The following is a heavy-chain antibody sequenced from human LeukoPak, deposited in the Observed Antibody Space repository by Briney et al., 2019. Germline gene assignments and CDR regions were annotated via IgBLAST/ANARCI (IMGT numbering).Heavy chain of an antibody. D-gene: IGHD2-2*01. CDR3: AKVGYCSSTSCYHWVEYYYGMDV. J-gene: IGHJ6*02. V-gene: IGHV3-23*01. Sequence: GGSLRLSCAASGFTFGTFAMTWVRQTPGKGPEWVSAITDSGGSTNSADSVSGRFTISRDNSKNTLYLQMNSLRAEDTAVYYCAKVGYCSSTSCYHWVEYYYGMDVWGQGTTVTVSS. CDR2: ITDSGGST. CDR1: GFTFGTFA.